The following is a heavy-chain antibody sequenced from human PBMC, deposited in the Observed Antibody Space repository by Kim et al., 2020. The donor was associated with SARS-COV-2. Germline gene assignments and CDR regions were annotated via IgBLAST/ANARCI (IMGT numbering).Heavy chain of an antibody. CDR1: GGTFSSYA. D-gene: IGHD3-10*01. V-gene: IGHV1-69*13. CDR2: IIPIFGTA. CDR3: SGLWFRELFPGYYYLDV. J-gene: IGHJ6*03. Sequence: SVKVSCKASGGTFSSYAISWVRQAPGQGLEWMGGIIPIFGTANYAQKFQGRVTITADESTSTAYMELSSLRSEDTAVYYCSGLWFRELFPGYYYLDVWG.